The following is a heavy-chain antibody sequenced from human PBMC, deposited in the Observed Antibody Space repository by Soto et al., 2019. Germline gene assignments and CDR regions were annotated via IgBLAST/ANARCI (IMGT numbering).Heavy chain of an antibody. CDR1: GVTFSSYA. CDR3: ARDYSNYGYYYYGMDV. J-gene: IGHJ6*02. V-gene: IGHV1-69*13. CDR2: IIPIFGTA. Sequence: SVRVSCKASGVTFSSYAISWVRQAPGQGLEWMGGIIPIFGTANYAQKFQGRVTITADESTSTAYMELSSLRSEDTAVYHCARDYSNYGYYYYGMDVWGQGTTVTVSS. D-gene: IGHD4-4*01.